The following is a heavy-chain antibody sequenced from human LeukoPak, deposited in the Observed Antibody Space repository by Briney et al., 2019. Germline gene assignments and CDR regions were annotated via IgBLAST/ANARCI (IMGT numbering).Heavy chain of an antibody. CDR2: INLKSGGT. CDR3: AREATIATAGTAGINFDY. Sequence: ASVKVSCKASGYTFTGYYMHWVRQAPGQGLEWMGWINLKSGGTNYAGKFQGRVTMTRDTSITTAYMELSRLRSDDTAVYYCAREATIATAGTAGINFDYWGQGTLVTVSS. J-gene: IGHJ4*02. CDR1: GYTFTGYY. D-gene: IGHD6-13*01. V-gene: IGHV1-2*02.